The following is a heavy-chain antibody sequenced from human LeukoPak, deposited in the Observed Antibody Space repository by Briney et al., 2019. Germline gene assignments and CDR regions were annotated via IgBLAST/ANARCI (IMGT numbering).Heavy chain of an antibody. CDR2: ISGSGGNT. CDR3: AKGANYYDSSGYYGDLGYFDY. V-gene: IGHV3-23*01. Sequence: PGGSLRLSCVGSGFTFSSYAMSWVRQAPGKGLEWVSAISGSGGNTYYADSVKGRFTISRDNSKNTLYLQMNSLRAEDTAVYYCAKGANYYDSSGYYGDLGYFDYWGQGTLVTVS. CDR1: GFTFSSYA. J-gene: IGHJ4*02. D-gene: IGHD3-22*01.